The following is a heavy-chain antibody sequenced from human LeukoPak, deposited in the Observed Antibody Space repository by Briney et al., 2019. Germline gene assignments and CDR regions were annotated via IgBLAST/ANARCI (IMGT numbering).Heavy chain of an antibody. J-gene: IGHJ3*02. V-gene: IGHV4-30-2*01. CDR2: IYHSGST. D-gene: IGHD5-24*01. CDR1: GGSISSGGYS. CDR3: ARLEISRGILQGAFDI. Sequence: SQTLSLTCAVSGGSISSGGYSWSWIRQPPGKGLEWIGYIYHSGSTYYNPSLKSRVTISVDRSKNQSSLKLSSVTAADTAVYYCARLEISRGILQGAFDIWGQGTMVTVSS.